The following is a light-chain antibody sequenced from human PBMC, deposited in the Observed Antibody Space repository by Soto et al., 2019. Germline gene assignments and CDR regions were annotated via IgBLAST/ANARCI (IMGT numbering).Light chain of an antibody. J-gene: IGLJ3*02. CDR3: ISYIPSTTTHWV. CDR1: NSDVGGYDR. V-gene: IGLV2-14*01. Sequence: QSVLTQPASVSGSPGQSITISCTGTNSDVGGYDRVSWYQHHPGKAPKLLIFEVYNRPSGISDRFSGSKSGDTASLTISGLQAEDEADYYCISYIPSTTTHWVFGGGTKLTLL. CDR2: EVY.